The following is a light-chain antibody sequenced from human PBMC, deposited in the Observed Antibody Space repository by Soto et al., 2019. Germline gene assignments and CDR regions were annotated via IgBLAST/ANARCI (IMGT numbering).Light chain of an antibody. V-gene: IGKV2-28*01. CDR2: LGS. Sequence: DIVMTQSPVSLPVTPGEPASISCRSSQSLLHSNGYNYLDWYLQKPGQSPQLLIYLGSNRASGVPDRFSASASGTDFTLTISRLEAEDVGVYYCMGALQSPPTFGQGTKVDIK. J-gene: IGKJ1*01. CDR3: MGALQSPPT. CDR1: QSLLHSNGYNY.